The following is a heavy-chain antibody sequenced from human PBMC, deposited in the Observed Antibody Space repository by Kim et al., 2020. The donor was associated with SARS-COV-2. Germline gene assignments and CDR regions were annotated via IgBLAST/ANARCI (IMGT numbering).Heavy chain of an antibody. V-gene: IGHV4-39*01. CDR2: IYYSGST. D-gene: IGHD3-3*01. CDR1: GGSISSSSYY. J-gene: IGHJ5*02. Sequence: SETLSLTCTVSGGSISSSSYYWGWIRQPPGKGLEWIGSIYYSGSTYYNPSLKSRVTISVDTSKNQFSLKLSSVTAADTAVYYCARQYTRRFLFVHDRTPNWFDPWGQGTLVTVSS. CDR3: ARQYTRRFLFVHDRTPNWFDP.